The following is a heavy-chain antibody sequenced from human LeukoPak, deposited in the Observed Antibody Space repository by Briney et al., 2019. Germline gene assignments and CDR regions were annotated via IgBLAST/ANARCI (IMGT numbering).Heavy chain of an antibody. J-gene: IGHJ4*02. CDR3: AREGTGYRRFDY. D-gene: IGHD3-9*01. CDR2: IIPIFGTA. CDR1: GGTFSSYA. Sequence: SVKVSCKASGGTFSSYAISWVRQAPGQGLEWMGGIIPIFGTANYAQKFQGRVTIAADESTSTAYMELSSLRSEDTAVYYCAREGTGYRRFDYWGQGTLVTVSS. V-gene: IGHV1-69*13.